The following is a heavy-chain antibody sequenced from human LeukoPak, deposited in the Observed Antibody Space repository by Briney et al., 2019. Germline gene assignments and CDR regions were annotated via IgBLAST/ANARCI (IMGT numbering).Heavy chain of an antibody. V-gene: IGHV3-30-3*01. J-gene: IGHJ4*02. CDR1: GSTFGSYA. CDR3: ARGVSSSAVLDY. D-gene: IGHD6-6*01. Sequence: GGSLRLSCAASGSTFGSYAMHWVRQAPGKGLEWVAVISYDGSNKYYADSVKGRFTISRDNSKNTLYLQMNSLRAEDTAVYYCARGVSSSAVLDYWGQGTLVTVSS. CDR2: ISYDGSNK.